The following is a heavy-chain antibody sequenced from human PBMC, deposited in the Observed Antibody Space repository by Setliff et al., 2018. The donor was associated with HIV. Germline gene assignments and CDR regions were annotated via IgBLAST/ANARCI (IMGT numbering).Heavy chain of an antibody. D-gene: IGHD3-16*01. CDR3: ARDPPLAFDY. J-gene: IGHJ4*02. V-gene: IGHV7-4-1*02. CDR1: GYTFTDYA. Sequence: ASVKVSCKASGYTFTDYAVNWVRQAPGQGLEWMGWINTNTGNPTYAQGFTGRFVFSLDTSVSTTYLQISSLKAEDTAVYYCARDPPLAFDYWGQGTLVTVSS. CDR2: INTNTGNP.